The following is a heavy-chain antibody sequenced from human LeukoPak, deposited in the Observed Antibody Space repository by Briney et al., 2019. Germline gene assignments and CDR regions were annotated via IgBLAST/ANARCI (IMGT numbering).Heavy chain of an antibody. CDR3: SGVVAATNYFDY. D-gene: IGHD2-15*01. V-gene: IGHV4-34*01. CDR2: INHSGST. Sequence: PSETLSLTCAVYGGSFSGYYWSWIRQPPGKGLEWIGEINHSGSTNYNPSLKSRVTISVDTSKNQFSLKLSSVTAADTAVYYCSGVVAATNYFDYWGQGTLVTVSS. J-gene: IGHJ4*02. CDR1: GGSFSGYY.